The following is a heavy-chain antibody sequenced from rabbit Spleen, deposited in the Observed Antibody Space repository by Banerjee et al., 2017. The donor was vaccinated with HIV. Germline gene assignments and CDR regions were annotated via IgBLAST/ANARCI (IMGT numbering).Heavy chain of an antibody. J-gene: IGHJ4*01. D-gene: IGHD1-1*01. V-gene: IGHV1S45*01. CDR1: GFSFSSNYY. CDR3: ARWASSDGYFDL. Sequence: QEQLVESGGGLVQPEGSLTLTCTASGFSFSSNYYMCWVRQAPGKGLEWIACIYVGSSGFVGATYYASWAIGRFTISKTSSTAVALQMTSLTAADTATYFCARWASSDGYFDLWGQGTLVTVS. CDR2: IYVGSSGFVGAT.